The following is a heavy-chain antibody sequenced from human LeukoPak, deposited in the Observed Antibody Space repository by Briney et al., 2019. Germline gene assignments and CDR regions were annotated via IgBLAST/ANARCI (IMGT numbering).Heavy chain of an antibody. CDR1: GFTFSNYN. D-gene: IGHD2/OR15-2a*01. CDR3: ARQEYSTFDY. CDR2: ITTSSSYI. J-gene: IGHJ4*02. Sequence: GGCLRLSCAASGFTFSNYNMNWVRQAPGKGLEWVSCITTSSSYIYDADSVKGRFTISRDNAKNSLYLQMNSLRAEDTAVYYCARQEYSTFDYWGQGTLVTVSS. V-gene: IGHV3-21*01.